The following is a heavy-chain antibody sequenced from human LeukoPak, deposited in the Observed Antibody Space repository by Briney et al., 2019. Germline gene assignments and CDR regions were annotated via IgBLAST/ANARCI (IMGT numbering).Heavy chain of an antibody. D-gene: IGHD3-3*01. CDR2: ISSSGSA. V-gene: IGHV4-61*02. J-gene: IGHJ6*03. CDR1: GGSISSSSYY. Sequence: SETLSLTCTVSGGSISSSSYYWGWIRQPAGRGLEWIGRISSSGSANYTPSLKSRVTISIDTSKNQFPLRVSDVTAADTAKYYCARDAPGVAEYYYYYMDVWGKGTTVTVSS. CDR3: ARDAPGVAEYYYYYMDV.